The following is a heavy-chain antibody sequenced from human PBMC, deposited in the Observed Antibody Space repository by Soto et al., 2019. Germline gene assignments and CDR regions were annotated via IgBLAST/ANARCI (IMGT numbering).Heavy chain of an antibody. Sequence: ASVKVSCKASGGTFSSYTISWVRQAPGQGLEWMGRIIPILGIANYAQKFQGRVTITADKSTSTAYMELSSLRSEDTAVYYCARSGGDIVVVPAAPPNWFDPWGQGTLVTVSS. D-gene: IGHD2-2*01. V-gene: IGHV1-69*02. CDR3: ARSGGDIVVVPAAPPNWFDP. CDR1: GGTFSSYT. J-gene: IGHJ5*02. CDR2: IIPILGIA.